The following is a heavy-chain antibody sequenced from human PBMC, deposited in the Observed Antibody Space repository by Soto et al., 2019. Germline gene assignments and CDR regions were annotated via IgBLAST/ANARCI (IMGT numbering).Heavy chain of an antibody. Sequence: GGSLRLSCAASGFTFSSYAMSWVRQAPGKGLEWVSAISGSGGSTYYADSVRGRFTISRDNSKNTLYLQMNSLRAEDTAVYYCAKGVSSPYDFWSGGYVYWGQGTLVTVSS. CDR2: ISGSGGST. D-gene: IGHD3-3*01. J-gene: IGHJ4*02. CDR1: GFTFSSYA. CDR3: AKGVSSPYDFWSGGYVY. V-gene: IGHV3-23*01.